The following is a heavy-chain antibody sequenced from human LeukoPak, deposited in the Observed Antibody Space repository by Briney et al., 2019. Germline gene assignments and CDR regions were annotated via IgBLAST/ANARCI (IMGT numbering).Heavy chain of an antibody. CDR1: GASFSSSPYY. J-gene: IGHJ6*03. V-gene: IGHV4-39*07. CDR3: ARDSPDIVVVPAAPNDYYYYMDV. Sequence: SETPSLTCSVSGASFSSSPYYWGWIRQPPGKGLEWIGSFYYGGSTNYNPSLKSRATMSVDTSKNQFSLKLSSVTAADTAVYYCARDSPDIVVVPAAPNDYYYYMDVWGKGTTVTVSS. CDR2: FYYGGST. D-gene: IGHD2-2*01.